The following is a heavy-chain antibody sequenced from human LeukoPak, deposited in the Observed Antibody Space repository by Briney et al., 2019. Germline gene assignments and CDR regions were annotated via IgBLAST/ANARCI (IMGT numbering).Heavy chain of an antibody. CDR1: GGSFSGYY. V-gene: IGHV4-34*01. CDR2: INHSGST. J-gene: IGHJ3*02. CDR3: ARGYQRSSDAFDI. Sequence: SETLSLTCAVYGGSFSGYYWSWIRQPPGKGLEWIGEINHSGSTNYNPSLKSRVTISVDTSKNQFSLKLSSVTAADTAVYYCARGYQRSSDAFDIWGQGTMVTVSS. D-gene: IGHD2-2*01.